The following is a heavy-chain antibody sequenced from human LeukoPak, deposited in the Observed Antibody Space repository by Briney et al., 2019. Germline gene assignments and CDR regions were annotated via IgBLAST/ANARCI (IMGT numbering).Heavy chain of an antibody. J-gene: IGHJ5*02. D-gene: IGHD4-17*01. CDR3: ARVFRGAVTSNWFDP. CDR1: GGSINGYY. CDR2: ISDSGST. V-gene: IGHV4-59*01. Sequence: PSETLSLTCTVSGGSINGYYWTWIRQPPGKGLEWIGYISDSGSTNYNLSLKSRVTMSVDSSNTEFSLRLNSVTAADTAVYYCARVFRGAVTSNWFDPWGQGTLVTVSS.